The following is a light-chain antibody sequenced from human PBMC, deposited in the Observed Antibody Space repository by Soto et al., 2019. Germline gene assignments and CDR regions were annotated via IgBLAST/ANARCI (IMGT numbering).Light chain of an antibody. CDR3: QSHDSSLSTWV. J-gene: IGLJ3*02. Sequence: QSVLTQPPSVSGAPGQRVTISCTGSSSNIGATYDVHWYQHLPGTAPKLLIYGNTNRPSGVPDRFSGSKSGTSASLAITGLQAEDETDYYCQSHDSSLSTWVFGGGTKVTVL. CDR2: GNT. CDR1: SSNIGATYD. V-gene: IGLV1-40*01.